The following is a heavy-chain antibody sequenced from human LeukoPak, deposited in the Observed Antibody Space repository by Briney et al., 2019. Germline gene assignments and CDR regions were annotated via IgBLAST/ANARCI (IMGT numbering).Heavy chain of an antibody. Sequence: GGSLRLSCAASGLTVSSNYMSWVRQAPGKGLEWVSVIYSGGSTYYADSVKGRFTISRDNSKNTLYLQMNSLRAEDTAVYYCARDEVRGYSYGPHTDYWGQGTLVTVSS. CDR3: ARDEVRGYSYGPHTDY. CDR1: GLTVSSNY. CDR2: IYSGGST. V-gene: IGHV3-66*02. J-gene: IGHJ4*02. D-gene: IGHD5-18*01.